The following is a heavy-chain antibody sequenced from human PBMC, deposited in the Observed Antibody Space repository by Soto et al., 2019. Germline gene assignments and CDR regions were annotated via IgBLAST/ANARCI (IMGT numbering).Heavy chain of an antibody. V-gene: IGHV3-30*18. CDR2: ITYNGSNK. J-gene: IGHJ6*02. CDR1: GFTFSSYS. CDR3: AKDDVPAAAPYSYYGMDV. Sequence: WGSLRLSCAASGFTFSSYSMNWVRQAPGKGLEWVAVITYNGSNKYYADSVKGRFTISRDNSKNTLYLQMNSLRAEDTAVYYCAKDDVPAAAPYSYYGMDVWGQGTTVTVSS. D-gene: IGHD2-2*01.